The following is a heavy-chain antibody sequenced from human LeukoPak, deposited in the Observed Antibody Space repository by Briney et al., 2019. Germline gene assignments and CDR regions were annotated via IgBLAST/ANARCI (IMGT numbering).Heavy chain of an antibody. CDR2: IGTAGDT. Sequence: PGGSLRLSCAASGFTFSSYDMHWVRQATGKGLEWVSAIGTAGDTYYPGSVKGRFTISRENAKNSLYLQMNSLRAGDTAVYSCARAGPGYYFDYWGQGTLVTVSS. D-gene: IGHD7-27*01. CDR3: ARAGPGYYFDY. V-gene: IGHV3-13*01. CDR1: GFTFSSYD. J-gene: IGHJ4*02.